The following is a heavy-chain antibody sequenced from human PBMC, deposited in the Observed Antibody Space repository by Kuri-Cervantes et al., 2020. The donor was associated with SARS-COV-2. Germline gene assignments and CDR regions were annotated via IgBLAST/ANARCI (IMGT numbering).Heavy chain of an antibody. CDR2: INPNSGGT. Sequence: ASVKVSCKDSGYTFTGYYMHWVRQAPGQGLEWMGWINPNSGGTNYAQKFQGRVTMTRDTSISTAYMELSRLRSDDTAVYYCAILYWNDGNWFDPWGQGTLVTVSS. D-gene: IGHD1-1*01. CDR1: GYTFTGYY. V-gene: IGHV1-2*02. CDR3: AILYWNDGNWFDP. J-gene: IGHJ5*02.